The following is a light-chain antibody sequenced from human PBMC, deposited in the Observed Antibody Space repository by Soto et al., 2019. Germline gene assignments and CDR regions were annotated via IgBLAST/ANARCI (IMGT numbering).Light chain of an antibody. CDR1: SSDVGGYNY. Sequence: QSALTQPASVSGSPGQSITISCTGTSSDVGGYNYVSWYQQHPGKVPQLMIYEVSNRPSGVSNRFSGSKSGNTASLTISGLQADDEADYYCTSYSSCSTFYVLGHGTNFTVL. V-gene: IGLV2-14*01. CDR3: TSYSSCSTFYV. J-gene: IGLJ1*01. CDR2: EVS.